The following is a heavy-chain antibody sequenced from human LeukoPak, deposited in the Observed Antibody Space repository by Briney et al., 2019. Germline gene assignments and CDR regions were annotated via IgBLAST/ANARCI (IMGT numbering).Heavy chain of an antibody. CDR3: AKGLVGALGYFDY. J-gene: IGHJ4*02. V-gene: IGHV3-23*01. CDR1: GFTVSSNY. Sequence: PGGSLRLSCAVSGFTVSSNYMSWVRQAPGKGLEWVSAISGSGGSTYYADSVKGRFTISRDNSKNTLYLQMNSLRAEDTAVYYCAKGLVGALGYFDYWGQGTLVTVSS. CDR2: ISGSGGST. D-gene: IGHD1-26*01.